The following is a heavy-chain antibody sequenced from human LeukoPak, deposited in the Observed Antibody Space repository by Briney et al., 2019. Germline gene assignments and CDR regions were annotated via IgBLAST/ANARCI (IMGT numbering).Heavy chain of an antibody. CDR2: ISYDGSNK. D-gene: IGHD5-18*01. Sequence: GGSLRLSCAASGFTFSSYWMSWVRQAPGKGLEWVAVISYDGSNKYYADSVKGRFTISRDNSKNTLYLQMNSLRAEDTAVYYCAKAAWIQLWLLDYWGQGTLVTVSS. V-gene: IGHV3-30*18. CDR1: GFTFSSYW. J-gene: IGHJ4*02. CDR3: AKAAWIQLWLLDY.